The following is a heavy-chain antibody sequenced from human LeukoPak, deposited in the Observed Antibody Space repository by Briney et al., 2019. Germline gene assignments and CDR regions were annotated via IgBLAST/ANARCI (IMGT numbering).Heavy chain of an antibody. D-gene: IGHD3-3*02. CDR1: GGSISSSSYY. Sequence: PSETLSLTCTVSGGSISSSSYYWGWIRQPPGKGLEWIGSIYYSGSTYYNPSLKSRVTISVDTSKNQFSLKLSSVTAADTAVYYCARPGTIRKDDAFDIWGQGTMVTVSS. CDR3: ARPGTIRKDDAFDI. CDR2: IYYSGST. V-gene: IGHV4-39*01. J-gene: IGHJ3*02.